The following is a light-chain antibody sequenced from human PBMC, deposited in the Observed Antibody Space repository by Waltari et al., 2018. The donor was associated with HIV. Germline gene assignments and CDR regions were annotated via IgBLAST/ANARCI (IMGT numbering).Light chain of an antibody. V-gene: IGKV1-17*02. CDR2: TAS. CDR1: QGIRNG. J-gene: IGKJ4*02. CDR3: LQHQSYPWT. Sequence: DIQMTQSPSSLSASVGNSVPITCLASQGIRNGLGRYQQKPGQAPKRLSYTASTLQNGDPPRVTGSGSGTEFTLTVRKLQPEDFATDDCLQHQSYPWTFGGGTKVDIK.